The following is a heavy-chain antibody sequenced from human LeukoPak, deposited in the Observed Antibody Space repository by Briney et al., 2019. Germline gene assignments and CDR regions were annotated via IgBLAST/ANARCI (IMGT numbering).Heavy chain of an antibody. CDR3: ARDRQLDP. CDR1: GFTFSSYA. J-gene: IGHJ5*02. V-gene: IGHV3-30-3*01. Sequence: GGSLRLSCAASGFTFSSYAMHWARQAPGKGLEWVAVISYDGSNKYYADSVKGRFTISRDNSKNTLYLQMNSLRAEDTAVYYCARDRQLDPWGQGTLVTVSS. CDR2: ISYDGSNK. D-gene: IGHD6-13*01.